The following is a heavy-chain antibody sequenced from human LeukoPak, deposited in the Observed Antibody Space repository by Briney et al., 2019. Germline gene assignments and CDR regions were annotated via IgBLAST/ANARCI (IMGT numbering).Heavy chain of an antibody. CDR3: AKDRYGGTYYFDY. CDR1: GFTFSSYA. V-gene: IGHV3-23*01. D-gene: IGHD4-17*01. J-gene: IGHJ4*02. CDR2: ISGSGGST. Sequence: GGSLRLSCAASGFTFSSYAMSWVRQAPGKGLEWVSAISGSGGSTYYADSVKGRFTISRDNSKNTLYLQMNSLGAEDTAVYYCAKDRYGGTYYFDYWGQGTLVTVSS.